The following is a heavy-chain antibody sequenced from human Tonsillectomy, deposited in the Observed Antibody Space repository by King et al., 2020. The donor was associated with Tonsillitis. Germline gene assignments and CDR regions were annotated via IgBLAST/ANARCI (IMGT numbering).Heavy chain of an antibody. Sequence: VQLVESGGGVVQPGGSLRLSCAASGFTFYDYAMHWVRQAPGKGLEWVSLISGDGGSTYYADSVKGRFTISRDNSKNSLYLQMNSLRTEDTALYYCAKDMVTICGEVVTASLDYWGQGTLVTVSS. J-gene: IGHJ4*02. CDR1: GFTFYDYA. V-gene: IGHV3-43*02. D-gene: IGHD3-3*01. CDR3: AKDMVTICGEVVTASLDY. CDR2: ISGDGGST.